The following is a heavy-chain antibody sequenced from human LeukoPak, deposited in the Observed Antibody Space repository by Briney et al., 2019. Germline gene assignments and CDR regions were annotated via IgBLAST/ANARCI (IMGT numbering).Heavy chain of an antibody. CDR1: GGSISSSIYY. Sequence: SETLSLTCTVSGGSISSSIYYWAWIRQPPGKGLELIGSIYYSGSTYYNPSLKSRVTISVDTSKNQFSLKLSSVTAADTAVYYCAREAEHGDNYYYYMDVWGKGTTVTVSS. D-gene: IGHD4-17*01. CDR2: IYYSGST. V-gene: IGHV4-39*07. CDR3: AREAEHGDNYYYYMDV. J-gene: IGHJ6*03.